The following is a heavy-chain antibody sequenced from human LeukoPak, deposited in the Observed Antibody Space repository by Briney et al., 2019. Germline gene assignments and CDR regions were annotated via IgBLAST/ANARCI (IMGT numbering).Heavy chain of an antibody. CDR2: INHSGST. CDR1: GFTFSNYW. D-gene: IGHD6-19*01. J-gene: IGHJ4*02. Sequence: GSLRLSCAASGFTFSNYWMNWVRQAPGKGLEWIGEINHSGSTNYNPSLKSRVTISVDTSKNQFSLKLSSVTAADTAVYYCARPRIAVAGPDYWGQGTLVTVSS. CDR3: ARPRIAVAGPDY. V-gene: IGHV4-34*01.